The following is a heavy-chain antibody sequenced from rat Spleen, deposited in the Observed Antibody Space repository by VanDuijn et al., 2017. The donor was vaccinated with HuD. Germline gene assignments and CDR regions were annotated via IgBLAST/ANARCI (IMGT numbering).Heavy chain of an antibody. CDR1: GFTFSNFW. J-gene: IGHJ2*01. CDR3: TRAAYYFDGSYYS. CDR2: ISNTCDTT. V-gene: IGHV5-31*01. Sequence: EVQLVESGGGLVQPGRSLKLSCVASGFTFSNFWMTWIRQAPGKGLAWVASISNTCDTTYYPDSVRGRFTISRVNAENTLYLQMSGLRSGDTATYFCTRAAYYFDGSYYSWGQGVMVTVSS. D-gene: IGHD1-12*02.